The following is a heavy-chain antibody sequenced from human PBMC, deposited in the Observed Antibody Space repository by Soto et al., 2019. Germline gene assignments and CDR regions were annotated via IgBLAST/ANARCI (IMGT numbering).Heavy chain of an antibody. J-gene: IGHJ3*02. CDR3: ASDWELGAFDI. CDR2: IKQGGSEK. Sequence: GGSLRLSCAASGFTFSSYWMSWVRQAPGKGLEWVANIKQGGSEKYYVDSVKGRFTISRDNAKNSLYLQMNSLRAEDTAVYYCASDWELGAFDIWGQGTMVTFSS. CDR1: GFTFSSYW. D-gene: IGHD1-26*01. V-gene: IGHV3-7*05.